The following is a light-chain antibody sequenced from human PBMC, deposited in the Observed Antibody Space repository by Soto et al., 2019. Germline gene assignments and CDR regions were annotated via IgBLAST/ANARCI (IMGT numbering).Light chain of an antibody. V-gene: IGLV2-14*01. CDR3: SSYTSISTLAV. Sequence: QSALTQPASVSGSPGQSITISCTGTSSDVGGYNYVSWYQQHPGKAPKLMIYEVSNRPSGVSNRFSGSKSGNTASLTISGLQAEDEADYYCSSYTSISTLAVFGGGTKVTVL. CDR1: SSDVGGYNY. J-gene: IGLJ2*01. CDR2: EVS.